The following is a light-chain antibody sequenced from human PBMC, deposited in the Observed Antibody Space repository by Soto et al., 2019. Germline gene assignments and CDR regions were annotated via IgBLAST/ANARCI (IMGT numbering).Light chain of an antibody. CDR3: QQYGRSPPFA. CDR1: QSVSSNY. V-gene: IGKV3-20*01. J-gene: IGKJ2*01. Sequence: EIVLTQSPGTLSLSPGERATLSCRASQSVSSNYIAWYQQNPGQAPRLLIYGASTRATGIPDRFSGSGSGTDFTLTISRLEPEDFAVYFCQQYGRSPPFAFGQGTKVGIK. CDR2: GAS.